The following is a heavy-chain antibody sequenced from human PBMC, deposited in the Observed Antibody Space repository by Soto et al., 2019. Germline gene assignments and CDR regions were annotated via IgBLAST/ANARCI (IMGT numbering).Heavy chain of an antibody. D-gene: IGHD2-15*01. J-gene: IGHJ3*02. CDR2: ISAYNGNT. CDR3: ARDMRVEGAFDI. V-gene: IGHV1-18*01. CDR1: GYTFTSYS. Sequence: ASGKVCLKASGYTFTSYSISWLRQAPGQGLEWMGWISAYNGNTNYAQKLQGRVTMTTDTSTSTAYMELRSLRSDDTAVYYCARDMRVEGAFDIWGQGTMVTVSS.